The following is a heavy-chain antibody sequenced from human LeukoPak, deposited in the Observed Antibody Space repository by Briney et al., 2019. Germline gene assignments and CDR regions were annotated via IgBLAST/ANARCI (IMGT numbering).Heavy chain of an antibody. Sequence: GGSLRLSCAVSGFTFNSYEMNWVRQSPGKGLEWVSYISGSDSSSGKTESYADSVKGRFTISRDNAKNSLFLHMNSLRVEDTGVYYCTRDHAYGYDNWGHGTLVTVSS. D-gene: IGHD4-17*01. CDR2: ISGSDSSSGKTE. CDR1: GFTFNSYE. J-gene: IGHJ4*01. CDR3: TRDHAYGYDN. V-gene: IGHV3-48*03.